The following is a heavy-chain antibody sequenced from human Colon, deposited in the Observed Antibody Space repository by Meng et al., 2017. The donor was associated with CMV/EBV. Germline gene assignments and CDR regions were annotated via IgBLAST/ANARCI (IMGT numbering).Heavy chain of an antibody. D-gene: IGHD3-16*01. CDR2: MDPTTGRT. V-gene: IGHV1-2*02. J-gene: IGHJ1*01. Sequence: QGQLVQSGAEVRRPGASVKVSCKASGYSFTGYYIHWVRQAPGQGLEWMGWMDPTTGRTDYAQKFQGTVTMTRDTSISTAYLELSRLTSDDTAVYYCASHSSYVWGSHHWGQGTLVTVSS. CDR3: ASHSSYVWGSHH. CDR1: GYSFTGYY.